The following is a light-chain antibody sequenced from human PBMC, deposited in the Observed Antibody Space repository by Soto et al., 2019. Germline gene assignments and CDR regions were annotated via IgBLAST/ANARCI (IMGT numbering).Light chain of an antibody. CDR3: QQFNSFPLT. CDR1: QVISNY. CDR2: AAS. J-gene: IGKJ4*01. V-gene: IGKV1-9*01. Sequence: DIQLTQSPSFLSASEGDRVTITCRASQVISNYLAWYQQKPGKAPNLLIYAASTLQSGVPSRFSGSGSGTEFSLTINSLQPEDCATYYCQQFNSFPLTFGGGTKVEIK.